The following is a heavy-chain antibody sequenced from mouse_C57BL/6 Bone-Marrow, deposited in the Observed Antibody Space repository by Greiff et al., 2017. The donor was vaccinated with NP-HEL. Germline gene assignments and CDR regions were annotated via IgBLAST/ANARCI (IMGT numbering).Heavy chain of an antibody. V-gene: IGHV1-55*01. CDR2: IYPGSGST. CDR3: ARAGPYYYGSSSL. D-gene: IGHD1-1*01. CDR1: GYTFTSYW. Sequence: QVQLQQPGAELVKPGASVKMSCKASGYTFTSYWITWVKQRPGQGLEWIGDIYPGSGSTNYNEKFKSKATLTVDTSSSTAYMQLSSLTSVDSAVYYCARAGPYYYGSSSLWGQGTTLTVSS. J-gene: IGHJ2*01.